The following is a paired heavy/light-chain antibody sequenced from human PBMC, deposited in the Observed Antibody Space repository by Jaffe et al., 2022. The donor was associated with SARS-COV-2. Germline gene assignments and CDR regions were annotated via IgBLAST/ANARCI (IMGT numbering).Light chain of an antibody. CDR3: QQYGSSPGLT. Sequence: EIVLTQSPGTLSLSPGERATLSCRASQSVSSSYLAWYQQKPGQAPRLLIYGASSRATGIPDRFSGSGSGTDFTLTISRLEPEDFAVYYCQQYGSSPGLTFGGGTKVEIK. CDR2: GAS. V-gene: IGKV3-20*01. CDR1: QSVSSSY. J-gene: IGKJ4*01.
Heavy chain of an antibody. CDR2: IYYSGST. J-gene: IGHJ6*03. CDR3: ARDRSGYDILTGYYYYYMDV. V-gene: IGHV4-59*01. CDR1: GGSISSYY. D-gene: IGHD3-9*01. Sequence: QVQLQESGPGLVKPSETLSLTCTVSGGSISSYYWSWIRQPPGKGLEWIGYIYYSGSTNYNPSLKSRVTISVDTSKNQFSLKLSSVTAADTAVYYCARDRSGYDILTGYYYYYMDVWGKGTTVTVSS.